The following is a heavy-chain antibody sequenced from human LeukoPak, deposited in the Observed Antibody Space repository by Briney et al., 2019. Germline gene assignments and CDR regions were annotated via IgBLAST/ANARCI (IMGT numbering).Heavy chain of an antibody. V-gene: IGHV3-33*01. CDR1: GFTFSSYG. D-gene: IGHD1-14*01. Sequence: PGRSLRLSCAASGFTFSSYGMHWVRQAPGKGLEWVAVIWYDGSNKYYADSVKGRFTISRDNSKNTLYLQMNSLRAEDTAVYYCTTTGNPSLIDIWGQGTMDTVSS. J-gene: IGHJ3*02. CDR2: IWYDGSNK. CDR3: TTTGNPSLIDI.